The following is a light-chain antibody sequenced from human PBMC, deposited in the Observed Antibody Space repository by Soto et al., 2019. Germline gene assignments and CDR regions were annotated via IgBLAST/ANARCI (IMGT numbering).Light chain of an antibody. CDR1: QRVSSSY. J-gene: IGKJ2*01. Sequence: PGERATLSCRASQRVSSSYLAWYQQKPGQAPRLLIYGASSRATGIPDRFSGSGSGTDFTLTISRLEPEDFAVYYCQQYGSSLYTFGQGTKLEIK. V-gene: IGKV3-20*01. CDR2: GAS. CDR3: QQYGSSLYT.